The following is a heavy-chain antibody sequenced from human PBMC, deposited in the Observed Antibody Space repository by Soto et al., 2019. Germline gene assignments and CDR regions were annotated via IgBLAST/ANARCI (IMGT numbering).Heavy chain of an antibody. V-gene: IGHV3-23*01. CDR3: AKYFATGGFFDS. Sequence: GGSLRLSCAASAFTFNNYAMGWVRQPPGKGLEWVSAISGSGGSAYYADSVKARFTISRDNSKNTLYLQMSSLTAEDTAVYFCAKYFATGGFFDSWGQGTLVTVSS. CDR1: AFTFNNYA. D-gene: IGHD4-17*01. CDR2: ISGSGGSA. J-gene: IGHJ4*02.